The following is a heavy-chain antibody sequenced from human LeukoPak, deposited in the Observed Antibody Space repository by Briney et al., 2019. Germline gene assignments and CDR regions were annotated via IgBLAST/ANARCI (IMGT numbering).Heavy chain of an antibody. CDR1: GYTFTSYY. V-gene: IGHV1-46*01. CDR3: ARGDLVGGYCSSTSCPSFDP. D-gene: IGHD2-2*01. CDR2: INPSGGST. Sequence: GASVKVSCKASGYTFTSYYMHWVRQAPGQGLEWMGIINPSGGSTSYAQKFQGRVIMTRDMSTSTVYMELSSLRSEDTAVYYCARGDLVGGYCSSTSCPSFDPWGQGTLVTVSS. J-gene: IGHJ5*02.